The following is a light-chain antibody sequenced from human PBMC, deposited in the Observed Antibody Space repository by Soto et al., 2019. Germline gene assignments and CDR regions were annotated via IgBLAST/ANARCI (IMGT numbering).Light chain of an antibody. Sequence: QTVVTQEPSLTVSPGGTVTLTWASSTGAVTSGSYPSWFQQKPGQAPRALIYSTGDKHPWTPARFSASLLGDKAALTLSGVQAEDEGDYYCLLYYGDSHLVVFGGGTKVTVL. V-gene: IGLV7-43*01. J-gene: IGLJ2*01. CDR1: TGAVTSGSY. CDR2: STG. CDR3: LLYYGDSHLVV.